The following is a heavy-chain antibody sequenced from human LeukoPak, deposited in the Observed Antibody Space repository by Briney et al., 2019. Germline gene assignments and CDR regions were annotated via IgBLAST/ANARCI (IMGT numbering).Heavy chain of an antibody. D-gene: IGHD5-24*01. CDR3: ARLRDGYIDN. CDR1: GYTFTSYW. CDR2: IYPGDSDT. Sequence: GASLKISCKGSGYTFTSYWIGWVRQMPGKGLEWMGIIYPGDSDTRYSPSFHGQVTISADKSISTAFLQWSSLKASDSAMYYCARLRDGYIDNWGQGTLVTVSS. J-gene: IGHJ4*02. V-gene: IGHV5-51*01.